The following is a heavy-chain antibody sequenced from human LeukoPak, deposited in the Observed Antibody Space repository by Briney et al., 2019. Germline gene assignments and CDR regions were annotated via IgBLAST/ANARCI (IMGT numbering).Heavy chain of an antibody. CDR3: ARTFNSGSYYMSFDY. D-gene: IGHD1-26*01. CDR2: ISAYNGNT. CDR1: GYTFSTNG. Sequence: ASVKVSCKASGYTFSTNGISWVRQAPGQGLEWMGWISAYNGNTNYAQKLQGRVTMTTDTSTSTAYLELRRLSFDDTAVYYCARTFNSGSYYMSFDYWGQGTLVTVSS. J-gene: IGHJ4*02. V-gene: IGHV1-18*01.